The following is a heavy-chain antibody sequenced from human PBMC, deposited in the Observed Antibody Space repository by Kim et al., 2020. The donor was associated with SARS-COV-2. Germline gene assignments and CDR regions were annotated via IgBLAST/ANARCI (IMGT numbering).Heavy chain of an antibody. CDR3: ARGLPFGSGAFDI. V-gene: IGHV1-69*04. D-gene: IGHD3-10*01. J-gene: IGHJ3*02. Sequence: SAREFQGRVTITADKSTSTAYMELSSLRSEDTAVYYCARGLPFGSGAFDIWGQGTMVTVSS.